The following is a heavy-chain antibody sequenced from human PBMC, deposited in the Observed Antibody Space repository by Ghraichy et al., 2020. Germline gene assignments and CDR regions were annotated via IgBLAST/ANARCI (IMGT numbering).Heavy chain of an antibody. CDR1: GYTFTSYD. CDR3: ARELGITMIVGFDP. CDR2: MNPNSGNT. Sequence: ASVKVSCKASGYTFTSYDINWVRQATGQGLEWMGWMNPNSGNTGYAQKFQGRVTMTRNTSISTAYMELSSLRSEDTAVYYCARELGITMIVGFDPWGQGTLVTVSS. J-gene: IGHJ5*02. D-gene: IGHD3-22*01. V-gene: IGHV1-8*01.